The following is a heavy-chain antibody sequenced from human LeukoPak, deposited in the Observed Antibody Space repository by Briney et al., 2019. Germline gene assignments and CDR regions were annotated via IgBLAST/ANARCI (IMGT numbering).Heavy chain of an antibody. D-gene: IGHD3-22*01. Sequence: GGSLRLSCAASGFSFSTYGVHWVRQAPGKGLEWVAFARFDINNKNYADSVKGRFTLSTDNSKTTMYLQMISLRPEDTAVYYCARGNTAYYDPSGCEGAFDIWGQGTMVTVSS. CDR3: ARGNTAYYDPSGCEGAFDI. V-gene: IGHV3-30*02. CDR1: GFSFSTYG. J-gene: IGHJ3*02. CDR2: ARFDINNK.